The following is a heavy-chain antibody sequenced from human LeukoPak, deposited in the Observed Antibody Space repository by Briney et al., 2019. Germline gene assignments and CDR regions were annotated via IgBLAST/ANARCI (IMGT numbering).Heavy chain of an antibody. J-gene: IGHJ4*02. D-gene: IGHD5/OR15-5a*01. V-gene: IGHV4-4*02. CDR3: ATRYSVWPK. CDR2: IYDSGST. Sequence: PSETLSLTCAVSGGSITGSDWCWWTWVRQPPGKGLEWIGEIYDSGSTNYNPSLKSRVTISLDKSKNQFSLTLTSVTAADTAMYYCATRYSVWPKWGPGTLVTVSS. CDR1: GGSITGSDW.